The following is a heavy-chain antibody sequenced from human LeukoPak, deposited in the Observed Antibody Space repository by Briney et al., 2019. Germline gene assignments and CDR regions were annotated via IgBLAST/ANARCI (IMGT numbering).Heavy chain of an antibody. V-gene: IGHV5-51*01. CDR3: ARHVAYYYDGSGYSFDY. J-gene: IGHJ4*02. Sequence: GESLKISCKGSGYSFTSYWIGWVRQMPGKGLEWMGIIYPGDSDTRYSPSFQGQVTISADKSISTAYLQWSSLKASDTAMYYCARHVAYYYDGSGYSFDYWGQGTLVTVSS. D-gene: IGHD3-22*01. CDR2: IYPGDSDT. CDR1: GYSFTSYW.